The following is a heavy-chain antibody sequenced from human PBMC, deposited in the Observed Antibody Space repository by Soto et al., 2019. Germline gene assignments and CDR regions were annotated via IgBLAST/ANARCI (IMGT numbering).Heavy chain of an antibody. V-gene: IGHV4-31*03. J-gene: IGHJ5*02. CDR3: ARDLSCCSTSCSNWFEP. D-gene: IGHD2-2*01. CDR2: IYYSGST. Sequence: QVQLQESGPGLVKPSQTLSLTCTVSGGSISSGGYYWSWIRQHPGKGLEWIGYIYYSGSTHYIPSHKGRVTVSVDTSKNQFSLKLSSVTAADTAVYYCARDLSCCSTSCSNWFEPWGQGTLVTVSS. CDR1: GGSISSGGYY.